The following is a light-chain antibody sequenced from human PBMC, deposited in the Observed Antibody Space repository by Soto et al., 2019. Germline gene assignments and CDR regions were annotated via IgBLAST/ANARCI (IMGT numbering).Light chain of an antibody. J-gene: IGKJ2*01. CDR1: QTVTSNY. Sequence: EVVLTQSPGTLSLSPGERATLSCRASQTVTSNYLAWYQQKPGQAPRFLIYGASSRATDIPHRFSGSGSGTDFTLTISRLEPEDFALYYCQQYLSLPVTFGQGTKVDIK. CDR2: GAS. CDR3: QQYLSLPVT. V-gene: IGKV3-20*01.